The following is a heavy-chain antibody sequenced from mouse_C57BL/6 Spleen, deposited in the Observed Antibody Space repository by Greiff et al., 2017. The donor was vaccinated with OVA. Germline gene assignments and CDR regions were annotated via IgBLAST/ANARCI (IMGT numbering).Heavy chain of an antibody. Sequence: EVQLQQSGPELVKPGASVKISCKASGYTFTDYYMNWVKQSHGKSLEWIGDINPNNGGTSYNQKFKGKATLTVDKSSSTAYMELRSLTSEDSAVYYCARSGYYGSSFYAMDYWGQGTSVTVSS. CDR3: ARSGYYGSSFYAMDY. V-gene: IGHV1-26*01. D-gene: IGHD1-1*01. CDR2: INPNNGGT. J-gene: IGHJ4*01. CDR1: GYTFTDYY.